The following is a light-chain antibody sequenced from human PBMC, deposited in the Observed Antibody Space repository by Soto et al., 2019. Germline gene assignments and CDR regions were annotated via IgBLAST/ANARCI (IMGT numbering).Light chain of an antibody. CDR3: SSYTGGNPSYV. V-gene: IGLV2-8*01. CDR1: SSDVGGYDY. Sequence: QSVLTQPPSASGSPGRSVTSSCTGTSSDVGGYDYVSWYQQHPGKAPKLMIYEVTIRPSGVSDRFSGSKSGSTASLTVSGLQAEDEADYYCSSYTGGNPSYVFGTGTKVTVL. J-gene: IGLJ1*01. CDR2: EVT.